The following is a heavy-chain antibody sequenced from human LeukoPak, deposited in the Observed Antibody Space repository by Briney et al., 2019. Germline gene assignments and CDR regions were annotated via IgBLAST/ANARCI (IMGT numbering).Heavy chain of an antibody. CDR2: IDPIDSYT. D-gene: IGHD5-18*01. CDR3: ARARVDTAMTDFDY. V-gene: IGHV5-10-1*01. Sequence: GESLKISCKASGYRFPSYWITWVRQMPGKGLEWMGGIDPIDSYTTYSPSFQGRVTISADKSIATVYLQWSSLKASDTAMYYCARARVDTAMTDFDYWGQGTLVTVSS. J-gene: IGHJ4*02. CDR1: GYRFPSYW.